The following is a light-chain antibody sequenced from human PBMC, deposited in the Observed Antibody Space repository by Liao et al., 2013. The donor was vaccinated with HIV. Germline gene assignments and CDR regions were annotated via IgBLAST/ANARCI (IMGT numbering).Light chain of an antibody. V-gene: IGLV3-1*01. CDR2: QDX. Sequence: SYELTQPPSVSVSPGQTASITCSGDKLGDKYACWYQQKPGQSPVLVIYQDXKRPSGIPERFSASNSGNTATLTISGTQAMDEADYYCQAWDSSTWVFGGGTKLTVL. CDR1: KLGDKY. CDR3: QAWDSSTWV. J-gene: IGLJ3*02.